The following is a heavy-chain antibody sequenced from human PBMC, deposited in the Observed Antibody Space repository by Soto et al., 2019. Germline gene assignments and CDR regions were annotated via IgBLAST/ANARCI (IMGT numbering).Heavy chain of an antibody. D-gene: IGHD3-22*01. CDR1: GGTFSSYA. J-gene: IGHJ5*02. CDR3: AAQYDRFYYP. CDR2: IIPIFGTA. V-gene: IGHV1-69*06. Sequence: SVKVSCKASGGTFSSYAISWVRQAPGQGLEWMGGIIPIFGTANYAQKFQGRVTITAGKSTSTAYMELSSLRSEDTAVYYCAAQYDRFYYPWGQGTLVTVSS.